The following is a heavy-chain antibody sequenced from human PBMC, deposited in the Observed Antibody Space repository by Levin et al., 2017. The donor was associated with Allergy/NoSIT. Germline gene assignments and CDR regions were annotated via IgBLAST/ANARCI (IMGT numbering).Heavy chain of an antibody. CDR3: AKDKAEQLGFIGLDY. Sequence: SCAASGFTFSSYAMSWVRQTPGKGLEWVSAISGSGGSTYYADSVKGRFTISRDNSKNTLYLQMNSQRAEDTAVYYCAKDKAEQLGFIGLDYWGQGTLVTVSS. D-gene: IGHD6-6*01. CDR2: ISGSGGST. CDR1: GFTFSSYA. V-gene: IGHV3-23*01. J-gene: IGHJ4*02.